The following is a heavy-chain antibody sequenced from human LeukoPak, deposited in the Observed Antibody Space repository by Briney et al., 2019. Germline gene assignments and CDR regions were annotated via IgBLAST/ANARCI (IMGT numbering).Heavy chain of an antibody. CDR3: ARDYLGWLQRGRDAFDT. CDR1: GGTFSSYA. CDR2: INTNTGNP. D-gene: IGHD5-24*01. V-gene: IGHV7-4-1*02. Sequence: ASVKVSCKASGGTFSSYAISWVRQAPGQGLEWMGWINTNTGNPTYAQGFTGRFVFSLDTSVSTAYLQISSLKAEDTAVYYCARDYLGWLQRGRDAFDTWGQGTMVTVSS. J-gene: IGHJ3*02.